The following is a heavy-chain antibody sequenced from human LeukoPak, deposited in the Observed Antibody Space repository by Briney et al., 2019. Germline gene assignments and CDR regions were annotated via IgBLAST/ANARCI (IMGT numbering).Heavy chain of an antibody. CDR3: ARSHGPSSGSYGAFDI. V-gene: IGHV1-24*01. Sequence: GASVKVSCKVSGYILSELSMHWVRQAPGQGLEWMGGFNPEDGETFYAQKFQGRVNMTEDTSTDAAYMELSSLRSEDTAVYYCARSHGPSSGSYGAFDIWGQGTMVTVSS. J-gene: IGHJ3*02. CDR2: FNPEDGET. D-gene: IGHD1-26*01. CDR1: GYILSELS.